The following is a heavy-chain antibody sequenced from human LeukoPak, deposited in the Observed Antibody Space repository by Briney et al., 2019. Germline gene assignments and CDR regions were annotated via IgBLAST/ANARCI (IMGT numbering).Heavy chain of an antibody. CDR1: GFTFSSYW. CDR3: ARDRWGYSYGED. CDR2: IKEDGRQK. Sequence: PGGSLRLSCAASGFTFSSYWMSWVRQAPGKGLEWVANIKEDGRQKYYVGSVKGRFTISRDNAKNSLYLQMNSLRAEDTALYYCARDRWGYSYGEDWGQGTLVTVSS. V-gene: IGHV3-7*01. J-gene: IGHJ4*02. D-gene: IGHD5-18*01.